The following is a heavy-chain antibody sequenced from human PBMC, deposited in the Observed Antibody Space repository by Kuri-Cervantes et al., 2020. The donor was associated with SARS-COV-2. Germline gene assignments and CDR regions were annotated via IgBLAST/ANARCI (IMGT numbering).Heavy chain of an antibody. D-gene: IGHD4-11*01. CDR2: IYYSGST. CDR1: GGSISSYY. J-gene: IGHJ4*02. V-gene: IGHV4-59*01. Sequence: SETLSLTCTVSGGSISSYYWSWIRQPPGKGLEWIGYIYYSGSTNYNPSLKSRVTISVDTSKNQISLKLGSVTAADTAVYYCARVPYGTLQYFDYWGQGNRVNGAS. CDR3: ARVPYGTLQYFDY.